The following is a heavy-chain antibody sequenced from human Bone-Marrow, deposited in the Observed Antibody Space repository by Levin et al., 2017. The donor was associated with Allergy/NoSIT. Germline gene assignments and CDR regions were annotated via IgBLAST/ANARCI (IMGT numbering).Heavy chain of an antibody. J-gene: IGHJ6*03. D-gene: IGHD3-10*01. V-gene: IGHV3-64D*06. CDR1: DFTLSTYN. CDR2: ISSDGGST. Sequence: GGSLRLSCSASDFTLSTYNMRWVRQAPGKGLEDVSAISSDGGSTFYANSVKGRFTIYRDNSKNTLHLQMSSLRPEDTAIYYCVKTFYYGAGTYPLLGYMDVWGKGTTVTVSS. CDR3: VKTFYYGAGTYPLLGYMDV.